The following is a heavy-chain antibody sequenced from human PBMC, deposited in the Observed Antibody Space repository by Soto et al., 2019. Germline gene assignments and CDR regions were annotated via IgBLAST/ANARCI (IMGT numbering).Heavy chain of an antibody. CDR1: GGTFSSYA. D-gene: IGHD2-21*02. Sequence: QVQLVQSGAEVKKPGSSVKVSCKASGGTFSSYAISWVRQAPGQGLEWMGGIIPIFGTANYAQKFQGRVTIPADESTSTAYMELSSLRSEDTAVYYCARVAYCGGDCTRGDDYWGQGTLVTVSS. CDR2: IIPIFGTA. J-gene: IGHJ4*02. V-gene: IGHV1-69*12. CDR3: ARVAYCGGDCTRGDDY.